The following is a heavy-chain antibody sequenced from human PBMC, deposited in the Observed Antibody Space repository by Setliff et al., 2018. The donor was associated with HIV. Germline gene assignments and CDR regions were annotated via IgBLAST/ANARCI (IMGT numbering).Heavy chain of an antibody. CDR1: GDSISSTTFY. D-gene: IGHD3-9*01. CDR3: ASSYDILTGYDY. Sequence: SETLSLTCTVSGDSISSTTFYWGWIRQPPGKGLEWIGSIYHSGSTYYNPSLKSRVTISVDTSKNQFSLKLSSVTAADTAVYYCASSYDILTGYDYWGQGTLVTVSS. J-gene: IGHJ4*02. V-gene: IGHV4-39*07. CDR2: IYHSGST.